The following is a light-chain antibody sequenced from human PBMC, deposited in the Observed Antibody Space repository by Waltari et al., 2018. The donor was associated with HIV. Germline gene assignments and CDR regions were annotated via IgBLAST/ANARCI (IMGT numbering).Light chain of an antibody. V-gene: IGKV1-5*03. J-gene: IGKJ2*02. CDR1: QSISSW. Sequence: DIQVDQSTSTLAAFLGDRVTITCRASQSISSWLAWYQMKPGKAPKLLIYKASSLESGVSSRFSGSGSGTEFTLTISSLQPDDFATYYCQYYNTYSRTFGQGTKVEL. CDR2: KAS. CDR3: QYYNTYSRT.